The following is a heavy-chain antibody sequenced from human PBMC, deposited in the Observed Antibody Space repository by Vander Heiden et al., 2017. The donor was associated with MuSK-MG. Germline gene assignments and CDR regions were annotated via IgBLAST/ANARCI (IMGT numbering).Heavy chain of an antibody. CDR1: GGSISSYY. V-gene: IGHV4-59*01. CDR2: IYYSGST. CDR3: ASASMVRGVWFDP. D-gene: IGHD3-10*01. Sequence: QVQLQESGPGLVKPSETLSLTCPVSGGSISSYYWSWIRQPPGKGLEWIGYIYYSGSTNYNPSLKSRVTISVDTSKNQFSLKLSSVTAADTAVYYCASASMVRGVWFDPWGQGTLVTVSS. J-gene: IGHJ5*02.